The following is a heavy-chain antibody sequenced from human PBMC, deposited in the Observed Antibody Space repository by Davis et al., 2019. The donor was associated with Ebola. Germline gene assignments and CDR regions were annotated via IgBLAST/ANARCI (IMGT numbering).Heavy chain of an antibody. J-gene: IGHJ4*02. CDR3: AKSRRVSCYSSVDY. V-gene: IGHV3-23*01. CDR1: GFTFSSSA. D-gene: IGHD2-15*01. CDR2: ISTSGDTT. Sequence: GESLKISCAASGFTFSSSAMSWVRQAPGKGLEWVSCISTSGDTTYYVGSVKGRFTISRDNSKNTLYLQMNSLRAEDTALYYCAKSRRVSCYSSVDYWGQGTLATVSS.